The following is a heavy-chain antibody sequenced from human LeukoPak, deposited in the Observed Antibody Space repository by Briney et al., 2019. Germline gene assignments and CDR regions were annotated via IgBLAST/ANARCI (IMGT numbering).Heavy chain of an antibody. V-gene: IGHV4-38-2*02. D-gene: IGHD3-3*01. CDR2: IDHSGST. CDR3: ARGAEYYAIWRGYAGYSDY. Sequence: SETLSLTCTVSGYSISSGYYWGWIRQPPGKGLEWTGSIDHSGSTYYNPSLRSRVTISLDRSKKKFSLKLTSVTAADTAVYFCARGAEYYAIWRGYAGYSDYWGQGISVTVSS. CDR1: GYSISSGYY. J-gene: IGHJ4*02.